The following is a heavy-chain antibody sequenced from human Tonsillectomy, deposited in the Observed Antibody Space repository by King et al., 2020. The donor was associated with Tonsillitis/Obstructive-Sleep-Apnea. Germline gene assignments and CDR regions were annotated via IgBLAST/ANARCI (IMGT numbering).Heavy chain of an antibody. CDR1: GFTFTSSA. CDR3: AAASGWHYYFDY. D-gene: IGHD6-19*01. V-gene: IGHV1-58*01. J-gene: IGHJ4*02. Sequence: QLVQSGPEVKKPGTSVKVSCKASGFTFTSSAVQWVRQARGQRLEWIGWIVVGSGNTNYAQKFQERVTITRDMSTSTAYMELSSLSSEDTAVYYCAAASGWHYYFDYWGQGTLVTVSS. CDR2: IVVGSGNT.